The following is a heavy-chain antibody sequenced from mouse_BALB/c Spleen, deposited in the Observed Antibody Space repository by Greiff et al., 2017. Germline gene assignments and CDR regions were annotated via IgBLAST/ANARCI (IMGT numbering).Heavy chain of an antibody. Sequence: GGGLVQPKGSLKLSCAASGFTFNTYAMNWVRQAPGKGLEWVARIRSKSNNYATYYADSVKDRFTISRDDSQSMLYLQMNNLKTEDTAMYYCVRHGYYGNYVNYAMDYWGQGTSVTVSS. CDR1: GFTFNTYA. J-gene: IGHJ4*01. V-gene: IGHV10-1*02. D-gene: IGHD2-1*01. CDR2: IRSKSNNYAT. CDR3: VRHGYYGNYVNYAMDY.